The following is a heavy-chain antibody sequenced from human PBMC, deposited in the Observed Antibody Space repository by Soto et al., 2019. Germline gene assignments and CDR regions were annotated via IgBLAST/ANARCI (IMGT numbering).Heavy chain of an antibody. CDR1: GFTFSSYA. J-gene: IGHJ4*02. V-gene: IGHV3-30-3*01. Sequence: GGSLRLSCAASGFTFSSYAMHWVRQAPGKGLEWVAVISYDGSNKYYADSVKGRFTISRDNSKNTLYLQMNSLRAEDTAVYYCARTWIQLWVEGFFDYWGQGTLVTVSS. CDR3: ARTWIQLWVEGFFDY. D-gene: IGHD5-18*01. CDR2: ISYDGSNK.